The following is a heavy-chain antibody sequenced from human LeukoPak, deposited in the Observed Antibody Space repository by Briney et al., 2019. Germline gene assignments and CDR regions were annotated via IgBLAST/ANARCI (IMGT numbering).Heavy chain of an antibody. D-gene: IGHD7-27*01. CDR3: AKGLSNWGNVDH. Sequence: GGSLTLSCAASGVTLSGYVRNWVRQAPGKGLEWVALSRYDMSHEYYGDSVKGRFTFSRDNSRNTLYLQKKSLRTEDETVYYCAKGLSNWGNVDHWGQGTLVTVSS. CDR1: GVTLSGYV. J-gene: IGHJ1*01. V-gene: IGHV3-30*02. CDR2: SRYDMSHE.